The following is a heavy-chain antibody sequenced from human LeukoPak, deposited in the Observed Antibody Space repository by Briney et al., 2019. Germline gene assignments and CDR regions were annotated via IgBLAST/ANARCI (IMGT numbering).Heavy chain of an antibody. D-gene: IGHD3-9*01. Sequence: GGSLRLSCAASGFPFSSYSMNWVRQAPGKGLEWVSYISSSSSYTNYADSVKGRFTISRDNAKNSLYLQMNSLRAEDTAVYYCARAPEDYDILTGYYFFDYWGQGTLVTVSS. CDR2: ISSSSSYT. J-gene: IGHJ4*02. CDR1: GFPFSSYS. CDR3: ARAPEDYDILTGYYFFDY. V-gene: IGHV3-21*05.